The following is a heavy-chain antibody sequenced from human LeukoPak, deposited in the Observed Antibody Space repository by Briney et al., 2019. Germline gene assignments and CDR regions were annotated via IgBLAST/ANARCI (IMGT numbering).Heavy chain of an antibody. V-gene: IGHV5-51*01. CDR2: IDPGVSDT. Sequence: GESLKISGKGSGYTFTSYWIGWVRQTPGKGLEWMGIIDPGVSDTRYSPSFQGQVTISADKSISTSYLQWSSLKPSDTAMYYCARSPYSGRYSYFDYWGQGTLVTVSS. D-gene: IGHD1-26*01. CDR1: GYTFTSYW. CDR3: ARSPYSGRYSYFDY. J-gene: IGHJ4*02.